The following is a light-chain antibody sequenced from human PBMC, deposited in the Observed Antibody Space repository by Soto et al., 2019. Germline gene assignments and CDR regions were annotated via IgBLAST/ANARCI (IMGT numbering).Light chain of an antibody. Sequence: SVLTQPPSVAWAPGQRGTISCTGSSSNNGAGYDVHWYQQLPGTAPKVLIYGNSNRPSGVPDRFSGSKSGTSASLAITGFQAEDEADYYCQSYDSSLSGYVFGTGTKVTVL. CDR2: GNS. CDR1: SSNNGAGYD. J-gene: IGLJ1*01. CDR3: QSYDSSLSGYV. V-gene: IGLV1-40*01.